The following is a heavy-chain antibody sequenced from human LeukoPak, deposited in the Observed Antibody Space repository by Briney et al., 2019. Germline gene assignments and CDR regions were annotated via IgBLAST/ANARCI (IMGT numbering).Heavy chain of an antibody. CDR3: ARVIVVPAAIRRLDP. CDR1: GFTFSSYR. D-gene: IGHD2-2*02. CDR2: ISSSSTYI. Sequence: GGSLRLSCAASGFTFSSYRMNWVRQAPGKGLEWVSSISSSSTYIYYADSVKGRFTISRDSAKNSLYLQMNSLRAEDTAVYYCARVIVVPAAIRRLDPWGQGTLVTVSS. J-gene: IGHJ5*02. V-gene: IGHV3-21*01.